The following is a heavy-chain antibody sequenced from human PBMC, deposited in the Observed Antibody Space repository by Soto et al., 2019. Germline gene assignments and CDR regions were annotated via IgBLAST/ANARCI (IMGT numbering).Heavy chain of an antibody. V-gene: IGHV2-5*02. CDR1: GFSLITHGVG. Sequence: QITLRESGPTLVKPTQTLTLTCTFSGFSLITHGVGVGWVRQPPGKALECLALIYWDDDKRYNPSLRSRLTITKDTSKNQVVLTMTKMDPLDTGTYFCAHRGGGSNWNGGYFDYWGQGALVTVSS. J-gene: IGHJ4*02. CDR3: AHRGGGSNWNGGYFDY. CDR2: IYWDDDK. D-gene: IGHD1-1*01.